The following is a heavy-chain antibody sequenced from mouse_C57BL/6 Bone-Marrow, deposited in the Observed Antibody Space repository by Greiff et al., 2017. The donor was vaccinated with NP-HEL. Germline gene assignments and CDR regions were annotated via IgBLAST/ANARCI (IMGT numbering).Heavy chain of an antibody. D-gene: IGHD1-1*01. CDR2: IDPETGGT. J-gene: IGHJ4*01. CDR3: TRGSSHYYAMDY. CDR1: GYTFTDYE. Sequence: QVQLKESGAELVRPGASVTLSCKASGYTFTDYEMHWVKQTPVHGLEWIGAIDPETGGTAYNQKFKGKAILTADKSSSTAYMELRSLTSEDSAVYYCTRGSSHYYAMDYWGQGTSVTVSS. V-gene: IGHV1-15*01.